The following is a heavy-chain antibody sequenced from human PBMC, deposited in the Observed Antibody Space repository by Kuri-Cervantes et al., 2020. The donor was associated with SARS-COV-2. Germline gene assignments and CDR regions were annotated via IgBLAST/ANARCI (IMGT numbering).Heavy chain of an antibody. Sequence: ASVKVSCKASGYTFALWGISWLRQAPGQGLEWMGMLNPSGGSRINTQKFQGRLTMTRDTPTSTVYMELSSLRSDDTAVYYCAREYNYGSGRYYGAFDHWGQGTPVTDSS. J-gene: IGHJ4*02. V-gene: IGHV1-46*01. CDR2: LNPSGGSR. D-gene: IGHD3-10*01. CDR3: AREYNYGSGRYYGAFDH. CDR1: GYTFALWG.